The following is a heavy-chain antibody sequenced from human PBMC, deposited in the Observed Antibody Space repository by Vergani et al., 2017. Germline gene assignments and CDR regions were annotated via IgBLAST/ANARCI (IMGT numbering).Heavy chain of an antibody. J-gene: IGHJ6*02. CDR1: GFTFSSYG. V-gene: IGHV3-30*03. Sequence: QVQLVESGGGVVQPGRSLRLSCAASGFTFSSYGMHWVRQAPGKGLEWVAVISYDGSNKYYADSVKGRFTISRDNSKNTLYLQMNSLRAEDTAVYYCTRWSSRFDWLSNYYGMDVWGQGTTVTVSS. D-gene: IGHD3-9*01. CDR3: TRWSSRFDWLSNYYGMDV. CDR2: ISYDGSNK.